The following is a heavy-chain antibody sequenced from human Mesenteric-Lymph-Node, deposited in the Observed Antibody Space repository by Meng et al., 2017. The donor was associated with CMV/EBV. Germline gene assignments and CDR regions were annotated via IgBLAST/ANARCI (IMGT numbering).Heavy chain of an antibody. CDR2: ISFDGSNK. D-gene: IGHD1-26*01. J-gene: IGHJ4*02. CDR1: GFDFDIFA. Sequence: GESLKISCAASGFDFDIFAMHWVRQAPGKELEWVADISFDGSNKYYGDSVKGRFTISRDNSKNTVYLQMNSLRLEDTAVYYCARDGVGPLDYWGQGTLVTVPS. V-gene: IGHV3-30*14. CDR3: ARDGVGPLDY.